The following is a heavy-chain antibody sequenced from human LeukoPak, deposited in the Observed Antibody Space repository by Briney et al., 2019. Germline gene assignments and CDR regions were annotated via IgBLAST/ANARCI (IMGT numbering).Heavy chain of an antibody. CDR3: AGRNTIYYYYGMDV. V-gene: IGHV3-23*01. CDR2: ISGSGGST. D-gene: IGHD5-24*01. CDR1: GFTFSSYA. J-gene: IGHJ6*02. Sequence: GGSLRLSCAASGFTFSSYAMSWVRQAPGKGLEWVSAISGSGGSTYYADSVKGRFTISRDNSKNTLYLQMNSLRAEDTAVYYCAGRNTIYYYYGMDVWGQGTTVTVSS.